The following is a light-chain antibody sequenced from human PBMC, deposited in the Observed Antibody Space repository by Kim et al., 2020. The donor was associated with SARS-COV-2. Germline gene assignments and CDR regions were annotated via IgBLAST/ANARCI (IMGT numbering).Light chain of an antibody. V-gene: IGKV1-39*01. CDR3: QQAHSVPLT. CDR2: SVS. CDR1: QAIADN. Sequence: ASVGDRVTIRCRASQAIADNLNWYQHKPGKAPKLLIHSVSTLQTGVPSRFTAGVSGTEFTLTINNLQREDFATYYCQQAHSVPLTFGAGTKVDIK. J-gene: IGKJ4*01.